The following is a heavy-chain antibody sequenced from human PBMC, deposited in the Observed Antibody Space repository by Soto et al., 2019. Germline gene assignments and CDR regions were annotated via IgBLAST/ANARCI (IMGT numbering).Heavy chain of an antibody. V-gene: IGHV5-51*01. J-gene: IGHJ4*02. D-gene: IGHD3-22*01. CDR3: ARRKYYYDSPDFDY. CDR1: GDSFTSYW. Sequence: PGESLKIYCNGSGDSFTSYWIGWVRQMPGKGLEWMGIIYPGDSDTRYSPSFQGQVTISADKSISTAYLQWSSLKASDTAMYYCARRKYYYDSPDFDYWGQGTMVTVSS. CDR2: IYPGDSDT.